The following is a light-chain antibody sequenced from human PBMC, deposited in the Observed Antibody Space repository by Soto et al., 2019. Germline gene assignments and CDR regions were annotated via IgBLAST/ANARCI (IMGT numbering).Light chain of an antibody. J-gene: IGKJ1*01. V-gene: IGKV1-5*01. CDR1: QSISSW. CDR3: QKYNSYSPET. CDR2: DAS. Sequence: DIQMTQSPSTLSASVGDRVTITCRASQSISSWLAWYQQKPGKAPKLLIYDASSLESGVPSRFSSSGSGTEFTLTISSLQPDDFATYYCQKYNSYSPETFGQGTKVEIK.